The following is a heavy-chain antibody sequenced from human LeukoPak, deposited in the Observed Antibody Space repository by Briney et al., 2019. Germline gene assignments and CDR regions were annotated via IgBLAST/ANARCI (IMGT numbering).Heavy chain of an antibody. CDR3: ARPAAMPELYFDY. CDR2: ISGSGGST. J-gene: IGHJ4*02. Sequence: PGGSLRLSCAASGFTFSSYSMNWVRQAPGKGLEWVSAISGSGGSTYYADSVKGRFTISRDNSKNTLYLQMNSLRAEDTAVYYCARPAAMPELYFDYWGQGTLVTVSS. CDR1: GFTFSSYS. D-gene: IGHD2-2*01. V-gene: IGHV3-23*01.